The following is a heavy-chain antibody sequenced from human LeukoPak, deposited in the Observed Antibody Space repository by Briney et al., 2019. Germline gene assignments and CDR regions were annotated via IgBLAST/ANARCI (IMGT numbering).Heavy chain of an antibody. Sequence: SETLSLTCAVSGGSISSSNWWSWVRQPPGKGLEWIGYIYYSGSTNYNPSLKSRVTISVDTSKNQFSLKLSSVTAADTAVYYCARVPPEDIVLMVYYWGQGTLVTVSS. CDR1: GGSISSSNW. V-gene: IGHV4-4*02. CDR2: IYYSGST. J-gene: IGHJ4*02. D-gene: IGHD2-8*01. CDR3: ARVPPEDIVLMVYY.